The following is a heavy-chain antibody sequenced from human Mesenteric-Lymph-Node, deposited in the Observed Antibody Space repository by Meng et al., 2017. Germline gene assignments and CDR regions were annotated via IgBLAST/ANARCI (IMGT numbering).Heavy chain of an antibody. CDR2: IIPIVGTA. J-gene: IGHJ4*02. V-gene: IGHV1-69*01. CDR1: GYTFTGYY. Sequence: VQHVQFEAEVKKPGSSVKVSCKASGYTFTGYYMHLVLQAPGLGLEWMGGIIPIVGTANYSQKFQGRVTITADESTSTAYMERSSLGSDDTAVYYYARSSSGYYYGGDYWGQGTLVTVSS. CDR3: ARSSSGYYYGGDY. D-gene: IGHD3-22*01.